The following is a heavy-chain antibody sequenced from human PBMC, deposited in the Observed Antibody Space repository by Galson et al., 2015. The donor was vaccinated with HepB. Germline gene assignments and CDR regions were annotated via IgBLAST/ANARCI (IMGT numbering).Heavy chain of an antibody. D-gene: IGHD6-13*01. CDR3: ARVVLGIAAAGTPRGAFDI. J-gene: IGHJ3*02. CDR1: GFTFSSYG. CDR2: IRYDGSNK. V-gene: IGHV3-30*02. Sequence: SLRLSCAASGFTFSSYGMHWVRQAPGKGLEWVAFIRYDGSNKYYADSVKGRFTISRDNSKNTLYLQMNSLRAEDTAVYYCARVVLGIAAAGTPRGAFDIWGQGTMVTVSS.